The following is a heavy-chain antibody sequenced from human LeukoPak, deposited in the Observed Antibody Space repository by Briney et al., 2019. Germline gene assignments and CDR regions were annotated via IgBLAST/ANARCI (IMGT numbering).Heavy chain of an antibody. CDR2: ITTSGNT. Sequence: GGSLRLSCAASGFTFSSYTMSWVRQAPGKGLEWVSTITTSGNTYYADSVKGRFTVSRDNSKNTLFLQMNSLRAEDTAVYYCAKDGGLWVSAHWGDSWGRGTLVTVSS. J-gene: IGHJ4*02. V-gene: IGHV3-23*01. D-gene: IGHD7-27*01. CDR3: AKDGGLWVSAHWGDS. CDR1: GFTFSSYT.